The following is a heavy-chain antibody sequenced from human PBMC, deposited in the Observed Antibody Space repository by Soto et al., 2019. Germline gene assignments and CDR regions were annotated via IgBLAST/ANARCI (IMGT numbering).Heavy chain of an antibody. CDR3: ARGSGSGSYYDPYDY. D-gene: IGHD3-10*01. Sequence: QVQLVQSGAEVKKPGASVKVSCKASGYIFTSYYIHWVRQAPGQGLEWMGIINPSGGYTTYAQKFKGRVTINRDTSTSTVYMELSSLRSEDTAVYYCARGSGSGSYYDPYDYWGQGTLVTVSS. V-gene: IGHV1-46*01. J-gene: IGHJ4*02. CDR2: INPSGGYT. CDR1: GYIFTSYY.